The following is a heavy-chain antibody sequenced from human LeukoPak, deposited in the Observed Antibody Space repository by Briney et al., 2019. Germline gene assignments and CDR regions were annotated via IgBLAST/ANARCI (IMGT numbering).Heavy chain of an antibody. CDR1: GFTFSSYE. J-gene: IGHJ4*02. V-gene: IGHV3-48*03. CDR2: ISSSGSTI. Sequence: RGSLRLSCAASGFTFSSYEMNWVRQVPGKGLEWVSYISSSGSTIYYADSVKGRFTISRDNAKNSLYLQMNSLRAEDTAVYYCASTFTFGGVIVYWGQGTLVTVSS. D-gene: IGHD3-16*02. CDR3: ASTFTFGGVIVY.